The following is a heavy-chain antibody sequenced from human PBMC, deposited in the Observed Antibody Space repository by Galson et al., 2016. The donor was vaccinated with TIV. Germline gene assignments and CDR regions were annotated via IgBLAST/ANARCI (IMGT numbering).Heavy chain of an antibody. J-gene: IGHJ6*02. Sequence: SLRLSCAASGLSVSINYMTWVRQPPGKGLEWVSLISDRGKTYYSDSVKGRFTISRDNSRNTPYLQMNGLRAEDTAVYDCARDRIVDATYYYYYYGMDVWGQGTAVTVSS. D-gene: IGHD1-26*01. V-gene: IGHV3-66*03. CDR3: ARDRIVDATYYYYYYGMDV. CDR1: GLSVSINY. CDR2: ISDRGKT.